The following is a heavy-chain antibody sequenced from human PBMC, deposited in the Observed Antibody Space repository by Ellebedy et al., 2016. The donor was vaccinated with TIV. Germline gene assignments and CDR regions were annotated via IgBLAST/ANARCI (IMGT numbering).Heavy chain of an antibody. V-gene: IGHV4-34*01. CDR2: ITHIGCT. CDR1: GGSFSRYY. D-gene: IGHD3-10*01. Sequence: MPSESLSLTCALYGGSFSRYYSFCIRHLPGYALVWLEEITHIGCTNYNLCLKSRVTISVDTSTNHFSLKLNSVTAADTAVYYCARHGLSGIPGVDYWGQGTLVTVSS. CDR3: ARHGLSGIPGVDY. J-gene: IGHJ4*02.